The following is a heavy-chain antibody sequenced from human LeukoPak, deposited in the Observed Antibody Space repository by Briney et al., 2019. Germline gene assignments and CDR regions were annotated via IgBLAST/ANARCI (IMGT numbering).Heavy chain of an antibody. J-gene: IGHJ4*02. D-gene: IGHD6-19*01. CDR3: ARDRRIAVAGTGMDY. V-gene: IGHV1-2*02. Sequence: GAPVKVSCKASGYTFTGYYMHWVRLAPGQGLEWMGWINPNSGGTNYAQKFQGRVTMTRDTSISTAYMELSRLRSDDTAVYYCARDRRIAVAGTGMDYWGQGTLVTVSS. CDR2: INPNSGGT. CDR1: GYTFTGYY.